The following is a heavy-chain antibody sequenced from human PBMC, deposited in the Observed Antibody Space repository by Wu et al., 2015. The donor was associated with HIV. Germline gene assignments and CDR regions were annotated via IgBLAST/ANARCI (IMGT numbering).Heavy chain of an antibody. D-gene: IGHD6-13*01. J-gene: IGHJ4*02. CDR2: INPAGGA. CDR3: ARPSRSSIAAAADS. V-gene: IGHV1-46*02. Sequence: QVQLVQSGAEVKRPGASVKVSCKASGFSFNTFYTDWVRQAPGQGLEWMGMINPAGGATYARKFQGKVTMTRDTSTSIDYIELNSLTSEDTAVYYCARPSRSSIAAAADSWGQGTLVTVSS. CDR1: GFSFNTFY.